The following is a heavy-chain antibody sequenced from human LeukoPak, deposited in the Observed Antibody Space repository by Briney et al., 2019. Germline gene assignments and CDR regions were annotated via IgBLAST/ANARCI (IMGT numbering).Heavy chain of an antibody. CDR1: GFTFGDYA. J-gene: IGHJ4*02. CDR2: IRSKAYGGTT. Sequence: PGGSLRLSCTASGFTFGDYAMSWVRQAPGKGLEWVGFIRSKAYGGTTEYAASVKGRFTISRDDSKGIAYLQMNSLKTEDTAVYYCTVNYYDSSGYAVFPGSHDYWGQGTLVTVSS. V-gene: IGHV3-49*04. D-gene: IGHD3-22*01. CDR3: TVNYYDSSGYAVFPGSHDY.